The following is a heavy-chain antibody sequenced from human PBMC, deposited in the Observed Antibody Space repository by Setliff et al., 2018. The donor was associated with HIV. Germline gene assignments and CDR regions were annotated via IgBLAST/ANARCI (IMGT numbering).Heavy chain of an antibody. CDR2: MNPNSGNT. CDR1: GYSFSNYA. V-gene: IGHV1-8*02. Sequence: ASVKVSCKASGYSFSNYAMNWVRQATGQGLEWMGWMNPNSGNTGYAQKFQGRVTMTRNTSISTAYMELSSLRSEDTAVYYCARGNFNYWGQGTLVTVPQ. D-gene: IGHD3-16*01. CDR3: ARGNFNY. J-gene: IGHJ4*02.